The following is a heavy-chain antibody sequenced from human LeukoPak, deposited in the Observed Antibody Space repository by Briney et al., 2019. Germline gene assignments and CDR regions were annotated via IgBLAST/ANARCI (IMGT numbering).Heavy chain of an antibody. V-gene: IGHV3-21*01. Sequence: GGSLRLSCAASGFTFSSYSMNWVRQAPGKGLEWVSSISSSSSYIYYADSVKGRFTISRDNAKNSLYLQMNSLGAEDTAVYYCARDHAVADLFDYWGQGTLVTVSS. CDR1: GFTFSSYS. CDR3: ARDHAVADLFDY. J-gene: IGHJ4*02. D-gene: IGHD6-19*01. CDR2: ISSSSSYI.